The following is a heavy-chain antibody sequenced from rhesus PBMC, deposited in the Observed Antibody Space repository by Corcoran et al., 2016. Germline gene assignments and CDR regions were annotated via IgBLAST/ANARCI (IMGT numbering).Heavy chain of an antibody. CDR3: TRETSGFEF. CDR1: GFTFSGYD. D-gene: IGHD2-21*01. CDR2: ISYTGKTI. J-gene: IGHJ1*01. V-gene: IGHV3-136*01. Sequence: EVQLVESGGGLVQPGGSLRLSCAASGFTFSGYDMNWVRQAPGKGLEWVSYISYTGKTISYADSVKGRFTMSRDNAKNSLFLQMSSLRAEDTAVYYCTRETSGFEFWGQGALVTVSS.